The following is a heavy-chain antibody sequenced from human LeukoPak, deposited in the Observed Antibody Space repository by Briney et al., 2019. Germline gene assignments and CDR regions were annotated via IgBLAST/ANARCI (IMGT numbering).Heavy chain of an antibody. Sequence: ASVNVSCKASGGTFSSYAISWVRQAPGQGLEWMGGIIPIFGTANYAQKFQGRVTITADESTSTAYMELSSLRSEDTAVYYCARVSCSGGSCYSGQFDYWGQGTLVTVSS. CDR2: IIPIFGTA. V-gene: IGHV1-69*13. CDR1: GGTFSSYA. J-gene: IGHJ4*02. CDR3: ARVSCSGGSCYSGQFDY. D-gene: IGHD2-15*01.